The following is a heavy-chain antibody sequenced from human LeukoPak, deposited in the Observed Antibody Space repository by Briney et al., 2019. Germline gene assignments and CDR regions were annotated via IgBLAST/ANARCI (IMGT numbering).Heavy chain of an antibody. D-gene: IGHD6-19*01. CDR1: GFTFSSYA. CDR3: AKPRSGWNHFDY. V-gene: IGHV3-23*01. Sequence: GGSLRLSCAASGFTFSSYAMSWVRQAPGRGLEWVSVISGSGGSTYYADSVKGRFTISRDNSKNTLYLQMNSLRAEDTAVYYRAKPRSGWNHFDYWGQGTLVTVSS. J-gene: IGHJ4*02. CDR2: ISGSGGST.